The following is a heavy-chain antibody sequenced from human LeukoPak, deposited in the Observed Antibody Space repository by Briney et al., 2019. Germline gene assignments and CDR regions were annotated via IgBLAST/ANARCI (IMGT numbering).Heavy chain of an antibody. Sequence: ASVKVSCKASGYTFTGYYMHWVRQAPGQGLEWMGWINPNSGGTKYAQKFQGRVTMTRDTSISTAYMELSRLRSDDTAVYYCARGIGLVTAFDIWGQGTMVTVSS. V-gene: IGHV1-2*02. CDR3: ARGIGLVTAFDI. D-gene: IGHD6-19*01. CDR1: GYTFTGYY. J-gene: IGHJ3*02. CDR2: INPNSGGT.